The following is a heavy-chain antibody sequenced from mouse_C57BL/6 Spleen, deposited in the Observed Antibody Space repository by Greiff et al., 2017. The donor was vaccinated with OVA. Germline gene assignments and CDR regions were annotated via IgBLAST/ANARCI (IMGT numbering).Heavy chain of an antibody. CDR2: IYPGGGYT. CDR1: GYTFTNYW. Sequence: VKLMESGAELVRPGTSVKMSCKASGYTFTNYWIGWAKQRPGHGLEWIGDIYPGGGYTNYNEKFKGKATLTADKSSSTAYMQFSSLTSEDSAIYYCGYYGSSNYFDYWGQGTTLTVSS. V-gene: IGHV1-63*01. D-gene: IGHD1-1*01. CDR3: GYYGSSNYFDY. J-gene: IGHJ2*01.